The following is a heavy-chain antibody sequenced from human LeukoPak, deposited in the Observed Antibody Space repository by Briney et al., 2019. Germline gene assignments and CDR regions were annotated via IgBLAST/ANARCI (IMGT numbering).Heavy chain of an antibody. Sequence: AGGSLRLSCVASGLPFSSYWMTWVRQAPGKGLEWVANIKQDGSKKSYVDSVKGRFTISRDNAKNSLYLQMNSLGAEDTAIYYCTRVGYIDEGIDYWGQGTLVTVSS. CDR2: IKQDGSKK. CDR1: GLPFSSYW. V-gene: IGHV3-7*04. J-gene: IGHJ4*02. D-gene: IGHD5-24*01. CDR3: TRVGYIDEGIDY.